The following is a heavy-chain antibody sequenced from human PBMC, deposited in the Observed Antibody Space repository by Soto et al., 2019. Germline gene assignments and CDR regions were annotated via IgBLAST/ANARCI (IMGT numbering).Heavy chain of an antibody. CDR1: GFAFSSYG. Sequence: SLRLSCAASGFAFSSYGMHWVRQAPGKGLEWVAVIWYDGSNKYYADSVKGRFTISRDNSKNTLYLQMNSLRAEDTAVYYCARELVRQLAHNWFDPWGQGTLVTVSS. CDR2: IWYDGSNK. CDR3: ARELVRQLAHNWFDP. J-gene: IGHJ5*02. V-gene: IGHV3-33*01. D-gene: IGHD6-6*01.